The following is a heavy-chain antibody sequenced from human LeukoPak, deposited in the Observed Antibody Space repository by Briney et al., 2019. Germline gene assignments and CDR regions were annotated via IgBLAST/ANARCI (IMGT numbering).Heavy chain of an antibody. CDR2: INHSGST. J-gene: IGHJ4*02. CDR3: AVSYYDFWSGYYTKYYFDY. CDR1: GGSFSGYY. D-gene: IGHD3-3*01. V-gene: IGHV4-34*01. Sequence: SETLSLTCAVYGGSFSGYYWSWIRQPPGKGLEWIGEINHSGSTNYNPSLKSRVTISVDTSKNQFSLKLSSVTAADTAVYYCAVSYYDFWSGYYTKYYFDYWGQGTLVTVSS.